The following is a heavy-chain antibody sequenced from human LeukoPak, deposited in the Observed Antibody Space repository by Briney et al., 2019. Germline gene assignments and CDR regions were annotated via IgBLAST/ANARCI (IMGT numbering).Heavy chain of an antibody. CDR2: TSTSGGNT. J-gene: IGHJ4*02. D-gene: IGHD3-3*01. Sequence: PGGSLRLSCAASGFTFSSYAMTWVRQAPGKGLEWVSVTSTSGGNTYYADSVKGRFTVSRDNSKNTLYLQMNSLRAEDTAVYYCAKGSYYDFWSGYSYWGQGTLVTVSS. CDR1: GFTFSSYA. CDR3: AKGSYYDFWSGYSY. V-gene: IGHV3-23*01.